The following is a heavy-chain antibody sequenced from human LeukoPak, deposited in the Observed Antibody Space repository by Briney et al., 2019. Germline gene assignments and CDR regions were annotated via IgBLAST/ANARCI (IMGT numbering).Heavy chain of an antibody. CDR3: ARGGKSELGTCDH. V-gene: IGHV1-2*02. CDR2: IKPDSGVS. J-gene: IGHJ4*02. Sequence: WIKPDSGVSNYAPKFQGRVTMTRDTSISTVYMELKRLTSDDTAMYYCARGGKSELGTCDHWGQGTLVTVSS. D-gene: IGHD7-27*01.